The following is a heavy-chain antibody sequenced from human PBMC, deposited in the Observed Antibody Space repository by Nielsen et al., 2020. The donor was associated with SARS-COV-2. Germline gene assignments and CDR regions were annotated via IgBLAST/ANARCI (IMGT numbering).Heavy chain of an antibody. V-gene: IGHV5-51*01. J-gene: IGHJ4*02. Sequence: GGSLRLSCKGSGYSFTSYWIGWVRQMPGKGLEWMGIIYPGDSDTRYSPSFQGQVTISADKSISTTYLQWSSLKASDTAMYYCARLEGRDGYTSYWGQGTLVTVSS. D-gene: IGHD5-24*01. CDR3: ARLEGRDGYTSY. CDR2: IYPGDSDT. CDR1: GYSFTSYW.